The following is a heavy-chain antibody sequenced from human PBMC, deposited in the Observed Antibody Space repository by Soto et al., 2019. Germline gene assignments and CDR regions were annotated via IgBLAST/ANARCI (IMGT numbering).Heavy chain of an antibody. CDR3: AKDRTGSGWYDL. CDR1: GFTFSSYG. J-gene: IGHJ5*02. CDR2: ISYDGSNK. D-gene: IGHD6-19*01. V-gene: IGHV3-30*18. Sequence: GGSLRLSCAASGFTFSSYGMHWVRQAPGKGLEWVAVISYDGSNKYYADSVKGRFTISRDNSKNTLYLQMNSLRAEDTAVYYCAKDRTGSGWYDLWGQGTLVTVSS.